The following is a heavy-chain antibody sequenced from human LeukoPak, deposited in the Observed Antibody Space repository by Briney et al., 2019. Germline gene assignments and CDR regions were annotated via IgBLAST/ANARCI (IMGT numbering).Heavy chain of an antibody. CDR2: ISGSGGVT. D-gene: IGHD2-21*01. J-gene: IGHJ4*02. CDR3: ARLGVAAHVDY. CDR1: GFTFSSYA. Sequence: GGSLRLSCAASGFTFSSYAMTWVRQAPGKGLEWVSAISGSGGVTFYADSVKGRFTFSRDNSKNTLSLLMNSLSAEDTAVYYCARLGVAAHVDYWGQGTLVTVSS. V-gene: IGHV3-23*01.